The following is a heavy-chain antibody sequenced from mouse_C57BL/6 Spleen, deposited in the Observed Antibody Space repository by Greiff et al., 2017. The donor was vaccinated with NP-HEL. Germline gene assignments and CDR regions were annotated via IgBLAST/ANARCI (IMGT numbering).Heavy chain of an antibody. CDR2: IHPNSGST. Sequence: QVQLQQPGAELVKPGASVKLSCKASGYTFTSYWMHWVKQRPGQGLEWIGMIHPNSGSTNYNEKFKSKATLTVDKSSSTAYMQLSSLTSEDSAVYYCASHYGSRKYLDVWGTGTTVTVSS. D-gene: IGHD1-1*01. CDR3: ASHYGSRKYLDV. CDR1: GYTFTSYW. V-gene: IGHV1-64*01. J-gene: IGHJ1*03.